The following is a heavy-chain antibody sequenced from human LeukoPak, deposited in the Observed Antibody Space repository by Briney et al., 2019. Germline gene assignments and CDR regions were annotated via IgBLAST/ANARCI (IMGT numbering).Heavy chain of an antibody. Sequence: PSETLSLTCTVSGGSISSYYWSWIRQPPGKGLEWIGYIYYSGSTNHNPSLKSRVTISVDTSKNQFSLKLSSVTAADTAVYYCARGSSWYVILDYWGQGTLVTVSS. D-gene: IGHD6-13*01. V-gene: IGHV4-59*01. CDR3: ARGSSWYVILDY. J-gene: IGHJ4*02. CDR2: IYYSGST. CDR1: GGSISSYY.